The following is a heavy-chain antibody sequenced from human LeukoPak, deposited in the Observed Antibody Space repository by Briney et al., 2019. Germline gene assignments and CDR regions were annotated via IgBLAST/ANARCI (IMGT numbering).Heavy chain of an antibody. CDR2: INHSGST. CDR3: ARHYSGSGTNWFDP. J-gene: IGHJ5*02. Sequence: SETLSLTCAVYGGSFSDYYWNWIRQPPGKGLEWIGEINHSGSTNYNPSLKSRVTISVDTSKNQFSLKLTSVTDADTAVYYCARHYSGSGTNWFDPWGQGTLVTVSS. CDR1: GGSFSDYY. V-gene: IGHV4-34*01. D-gene: IGHD3-10*01.